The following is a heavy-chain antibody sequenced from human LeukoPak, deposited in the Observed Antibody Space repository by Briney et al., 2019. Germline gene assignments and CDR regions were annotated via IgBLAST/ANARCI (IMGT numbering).Heavy chain of an antibody. CDR3: AREVIGRAFDI. CDR1: GFSFSDHS. D-gene: IGHD3-16*02. CDR2: ISSSSSTI. Sequence: GGSLRLSCAASGFSFSDHSMTWIRQAPGKGLEWVSYISSSSSTIYYADSVKGRFTISRDNAKNSLYLQMNSLRAEDTAVYYCAREVIGRAFDIWGQGTMVTVSS. J-gene: IGHJ3*02. V-gene: IGHV3-11*04.